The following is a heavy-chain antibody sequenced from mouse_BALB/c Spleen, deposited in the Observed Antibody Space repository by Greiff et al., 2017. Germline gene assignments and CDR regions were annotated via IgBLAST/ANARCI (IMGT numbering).Heavy chain of an antibody. V-gene: IGHV5-17*02. Sequence: EVQLQESGGGLVQPGGSRKLSCAASGFTFSSFGMHWVRQAPEKGLEWVAYISSGSSTIYYADTVKGRFTISRDNPKNTLFLQMTSLRSEDTAMYYCARSNYGNYVRFAYWGQGTLVTVSA. CDR2: ISSGSSTI. J-gene: IGHJ3*01. CDR1: GFTFSSFG. CDR3: ARSNYGNYVRFAY. D-gene: IGHD2-1*01.